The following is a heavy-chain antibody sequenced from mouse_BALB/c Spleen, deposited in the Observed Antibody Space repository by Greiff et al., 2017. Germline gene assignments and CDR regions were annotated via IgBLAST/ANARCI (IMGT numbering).Heavy chain of an antibody. J-gene: IGHJ2*01. CDR1: GFTFSSYG. V-gene: IGHV5-6*01. CDR2: ISSGGSYT. CDR3: ARQGEYYFDY. Sequence: EVHLVESGGDLVKPGGSLKLSCAASGFTFSSYGMSWVRQTPDKRLEWVATISSGGSYTYYPDSVKGRFTISRDNAKNTLYLQMSSLKSEDTAMYYCARQGEYYFDYWGQGTTLTVSS.